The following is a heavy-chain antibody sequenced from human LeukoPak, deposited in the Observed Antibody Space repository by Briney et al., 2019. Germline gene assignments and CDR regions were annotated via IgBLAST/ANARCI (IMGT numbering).Heavy chain of an antibody. V-gene: IGHV3-23*01. CDR1: GFNFNSYA. Sequence: GGSLRLSCAASGFNFNSYAMSWVRQAPGKGLGWVSVISGSGGLTYYADSVKGRFTISRDNSKNTLYLQMNSLRADDTAVYYCARDLRRDCSTTTCYAFDYWGQGTLVTVSS. CDR3: ARDLRRDCSTTTCYAFDY. CDR2: ISGSGGLT. J-gene: IGHJ4*02. D-gene: IGHD2-2*01.